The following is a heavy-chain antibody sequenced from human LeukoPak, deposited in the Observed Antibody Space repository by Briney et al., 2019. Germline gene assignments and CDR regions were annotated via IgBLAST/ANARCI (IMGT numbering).Heavy chain of an antibody. CDR1: GGSITSSGYY. J-gene: IGHJ4*02. Sequence: KPSETLSLTCTVSGGSITSSGYYWGGIRQPPGKGLEWIASIHYSGITYYNPSLKSRVTISVDTSKNQFSLKLSSVTAADTAVYYCARYGGQSEFDYWGQGTLVTVSS. V-gene: IGHV4-39*01. D-gene: IGHD4-23*01. CDR2: IHYSGIT. CDR3: ARYGGQSEFDY.